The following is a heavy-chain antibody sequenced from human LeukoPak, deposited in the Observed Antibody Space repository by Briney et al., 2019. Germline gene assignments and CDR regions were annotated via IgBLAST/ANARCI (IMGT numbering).Heavy chain of an antibody. CDR1: GFTFSIYN. V-gene: IGHV3-48*01. D-gene: IGHD6-19*01. Sequence: GGSLRLSCAASGFTFSIYNMNWVRQAPGKGLEWVSYISSSSNTIYYADSVEGRFTISRDNAKNSLYLQMNSLRAEDTAVYYCARGLVRTSSGWYFDYWGQGTLVTVSS. J-gene: IGHJ4*02. CDR3: ARGLVRTSSGWYFDY. CDR2: ISSSSNTI.